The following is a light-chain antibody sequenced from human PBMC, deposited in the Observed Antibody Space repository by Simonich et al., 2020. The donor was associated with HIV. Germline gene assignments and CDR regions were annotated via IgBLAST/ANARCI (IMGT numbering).Light chain of an antibody. CDR1: QSVLYSSNNKNY. CDR2: WAS. V-gene: IGKV4-1*01. J-gene: IGKJ1*01. CDR3: QQYYSTPRT. Sequence: DIVMTQSPDSLAGSLGERATVNYKSSQSVLYSSNNKNYIAWYQRKPGQPPKLLIYWASTRESGVPDRFSGSGSGTDFTLTISSLQAEEVAIYYCQQYYSTPRTFGQGTKVEIK.